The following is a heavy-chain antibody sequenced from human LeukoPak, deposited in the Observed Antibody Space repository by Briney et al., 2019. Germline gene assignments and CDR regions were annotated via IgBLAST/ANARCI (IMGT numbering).Heavy chain of an antibody. CDR1: GFTFSKHW. V-gene: IGHV3-66*01. D-gene: IGHD4-23*01. CDR2: VYDIGST. J-gene: IGHJ3*02. CDR3: AREGGRWDGYGGNQGSFDI. Sequence: GGSLRLSCAASGFTFSKHWMHWVRQAPGKGLEWVSVVYDIGSTYYAGSVKGRFTISRDISKNTVYLQLNSLRGDDTAVYYCAREGGRWDGYGGNQGSFDIWGQGTMVTVSS.